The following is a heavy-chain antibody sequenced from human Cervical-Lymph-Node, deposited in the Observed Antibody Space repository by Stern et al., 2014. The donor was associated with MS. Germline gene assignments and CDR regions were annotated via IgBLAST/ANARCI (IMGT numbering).Heavy chain of an antibody. CDR3: ATHPVGP. J-gene: IGHJ5*02. V-gene: IGHV5-51*01. CDR2: IYPGDSDT. Sequence: EMQLVESGAEVKKPGESLKISCKTSGYKFTNQWIAWVRQMPVKGLEFMGIIYPGDSDTRYNPSFQGQVTISADKSINTAYLLWSSLKASDTAMYYCATHPVGPWGQGTLVTVSS. CDR1: GYKFTNQW.